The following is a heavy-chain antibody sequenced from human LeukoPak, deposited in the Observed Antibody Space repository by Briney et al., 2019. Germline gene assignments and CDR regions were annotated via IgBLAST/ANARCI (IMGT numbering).Heavy chain of an antibody. CDR3: ASWGAGGNS. J-gene: IGHJ4*02. Sequence: GGSLRLSCEASGLTLSTYWMNWVRQVPGKGLDWVANINPDGSGKRYVDSVKGRFTIARDNADNSLYLQMNSLRAEDTAVYYCASWGAGGNSWGQGTLVTVSS. CDR1: GLTLSTYW. D-gene: IGHD3-16*01. V-gene: IGHV3-7*01. CDR2: INPDGSGK.